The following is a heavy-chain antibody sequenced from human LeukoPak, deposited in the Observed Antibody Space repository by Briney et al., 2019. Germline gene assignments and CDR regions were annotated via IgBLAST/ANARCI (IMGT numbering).Heavy chain of an antibody. CDR1: GGSISSSNW. Sequence: SETLSLTCAVSGGSISSSNWWSWVRGPRGKGLEGIGEIYHSGRTNYNPSLKRLVTMSVDTSKSHFSLKLSSVTAADTAVYYCARGAISYYYDSSTPYYFDYWGQGTLVTVSS. D-gene: IGHD3-22*01. CDR2: IYHSGRT. J-gene: IGHJ4*02. V-gene: IGHV4-4*02. CDR3: ARGAISYYYDSSTPYYFDY.